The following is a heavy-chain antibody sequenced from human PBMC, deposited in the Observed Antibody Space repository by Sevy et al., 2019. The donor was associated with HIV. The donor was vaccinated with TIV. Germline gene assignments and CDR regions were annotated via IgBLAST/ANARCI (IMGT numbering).Heavy chain of an antibody. Sequence: GGSLRLSCAASGFTFSSYAMHWVRQAPGKGLEWVAVISYDGSNKYYADSVKGRFTISRDNSKNTLYLQMNSLRAEDMAVYYCARGERWYSYYGMDVWGQGTTVTVS. CDR2: ISYDGSNK. CDR1: GFTFSSYA. CDR3: ARGERWYSYYGMDV. D-gene: IGHD2-15*01. V-gene: IGHV3-30-3*01. J-gene: IGHJ6*02.